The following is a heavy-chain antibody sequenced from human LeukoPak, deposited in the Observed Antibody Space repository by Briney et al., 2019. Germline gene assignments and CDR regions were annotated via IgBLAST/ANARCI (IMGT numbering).Heavy chain of an antibody. J-gene: IGHJ4*02. CDR2: INSSGSTI. CDR1: GFTFSSYE. D-gene: IGHD3-9*01. Sequence: PGGSLRLSCAASGFTFSSYEMTWVRQATGKGLGWVSNINSSGSTIYYADSVKGRFTISRDNAKNSLYLQMNSLRAEDTAVYYCARDTPDYDILTGYYINYFDYWGQGTVVTVSS. CDR3: ARDTPDYDILTGYYINYFDY. V-gene: IGHV3-48*03.